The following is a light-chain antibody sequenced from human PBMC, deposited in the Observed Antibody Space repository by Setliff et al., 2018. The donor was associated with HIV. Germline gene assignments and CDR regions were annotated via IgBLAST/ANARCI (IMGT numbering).Light chain of an antibody. CDR2: DSD. J-gene: IGLJ2*01. CDR1: SSNIXXNY. CDR3: AAWDTSLSAVI. V-gene: IGLV1-51*01. Sequence: QSVLTQPPSVSAAPGQTVTXXXSGSSSNIXXNYVSWYQHLPGTAPKLLIYDSDRRPSGIPDRFSGSKSGTSGTLGITGXXTGDDADYYCAAWDTSLSAVIFGGGTQLTVL.